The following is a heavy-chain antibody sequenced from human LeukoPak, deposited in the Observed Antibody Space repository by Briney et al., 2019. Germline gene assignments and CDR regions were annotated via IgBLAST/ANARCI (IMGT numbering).Heavy chain of an antibody. CDR2: INPNSGET. CDR1: GYTFTAYY. CDR3: ARPSGSWPNYFFDF. V-gene: IGHV1-2*02. D-gene: IGHD6-13*01. J-gene: IGHJ4*02. Sequence: ASVKVSCKASGYTFTAYYIHWVRKAPGQGLECMGWINPNSGETGYAQRFQGRVTMTRDTSISTAYMELSSLRSDDTAVYSCARPSGSWPNYFFDFWGQGTLVTVSS.